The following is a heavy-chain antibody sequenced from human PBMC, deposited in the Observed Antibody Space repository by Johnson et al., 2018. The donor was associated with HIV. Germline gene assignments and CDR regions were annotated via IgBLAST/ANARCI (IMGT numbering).Heavy chain of an antibody. V-gene: IGHV3-74*02. CDR1: GFIFEDYA. Sequence: VQLVESGGGLIQPGGSLRLSCVASGFIFEDYAMHWVRQAPGKGLEWVSGIRNDGSETAYADSVKGRFFIYSDNSKNTLYLQMDSLRDEDTAVYYCARGLDYYDSSGFRSASVDVWGQGTIVSVSS. CDR2: IRNDGSET. D-gene: IGHD3-22*01. J-gene: IGHJ3*01. CDR3: ARGLDYYDSSGFRSASVDV.